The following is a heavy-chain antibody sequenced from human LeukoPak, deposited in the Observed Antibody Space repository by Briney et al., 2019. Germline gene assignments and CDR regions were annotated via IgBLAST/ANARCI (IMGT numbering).Heavy chain of an antibody. CDR2: IKPDGSET. V-gene: IGHV3-7*01. J-gene: IGHJ5*02. CDR3: TRDAS. CDR1: GFTSSAYS. Sequence: GGSLRLSCAASGFTSSAYSMNWVRQAPGKGLEWVASIKPDGSETSYVDSVRGRFTISRDNPKSSLYLQMNSLTAEDTAVYHCTRDASWGQGTLVTVSS.